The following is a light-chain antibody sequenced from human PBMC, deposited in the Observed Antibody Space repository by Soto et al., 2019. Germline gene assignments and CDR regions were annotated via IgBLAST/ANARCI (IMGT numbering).Light chain of an antibody. CDR1: SSNIGSNT. Sequence: QSVLPQPPSASGTPGQRVTIPCSGSSSNIGSNTVNWYQQLPGTAPKLLMYSNNQRPSGVPDRFSGSKSGTSASLAISGLQSEDEADYYCAAWDDSLNGFYVFGTGTKVTV. CDR3: AAWDDSLNGFYV. V-gene: IGLV1-44*01. CDR2: SNN. J-gene: IGLJ1*01.